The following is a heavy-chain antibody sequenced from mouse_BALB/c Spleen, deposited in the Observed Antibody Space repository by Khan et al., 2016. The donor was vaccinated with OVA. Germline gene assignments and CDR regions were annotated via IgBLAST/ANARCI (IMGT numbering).Heavy chain of an antibody. V-gene: IGHV1-52*01. J-gene: IGHJ3*01. CDR3: ARNPCAY. CDR1: GYTFTSYW. CDR2: IDPYDSET. Sequence: VQLQQSGAELVRPGASVKLSCEASGYTFTSYWMNWVKQSPEQGLEWIGRIDPYDSETHYNQNFKDKAILTVDKSSSTAYMHLSSLTSEDSAFYFVARNPCAYWGQGTLVTVSA.